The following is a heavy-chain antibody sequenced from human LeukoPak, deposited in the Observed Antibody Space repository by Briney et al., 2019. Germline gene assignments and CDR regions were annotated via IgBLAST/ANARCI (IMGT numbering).Heavy chain of an antibody. CDR2: ISAYNGNT. CDR1: GYTFTIYG. CDR3: ATGNIVVVVAATALDY. V-gene: IGHV1-18*01. D-gene: IGHD2-15*01. J-gene: IGHJ4*02. Sequence: ASVKVSCKASGYTFTIYGISWVRQAPGQGLEWMGWISAYNGNTNYAQKLQGRVTMTTDTSTSTAYMELRRLRSDDTAVYYCATGNIVVVVAATALDYWGQGTLVTVSS.